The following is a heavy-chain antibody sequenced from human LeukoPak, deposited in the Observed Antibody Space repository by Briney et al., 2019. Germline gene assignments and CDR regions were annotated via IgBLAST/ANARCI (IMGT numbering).Heavy chain of an antibody. CDR3: AHKGRGSGSYTM. CDR1: GFSLSTTGVA. CDR2: YYWNNDK. J-gene: IGHJ4*02. D-gene: IGHD3-10*01. Sequence: SGPTLVNPTQTLTLTCTFSGFSLSTTGVAVAWIRQPPGKALEWLAVYYWNNDKSYSPSLKSRLTITKDTSENQVVLIMTNLDPVDTGTYYCAHKGRGSGSYTMWGKGTLVTVSS. V-gene: IGHV2-5*01.